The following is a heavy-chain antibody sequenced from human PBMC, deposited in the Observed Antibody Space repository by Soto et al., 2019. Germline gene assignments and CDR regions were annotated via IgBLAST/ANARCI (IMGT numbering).Heavy chain of an antibody. J-gene: IGHJ5*02. CDR3: ARGPAASNWFDP. V-gene: IGHV4-31*03. CDR2: IYYSGST. D-gene: IGHD2-2*01. Sequence: SETLSLTCTVSGGSISSGGYYWSWIRQHPGKGLEWIGYIYYSGSTYYNPSLKSRVTISVDTSKNQFSLKLSSVTAADTAVYYCARGPAASNWFDPWGPGTLVTVS. CDR1: GGSISSGGYY.